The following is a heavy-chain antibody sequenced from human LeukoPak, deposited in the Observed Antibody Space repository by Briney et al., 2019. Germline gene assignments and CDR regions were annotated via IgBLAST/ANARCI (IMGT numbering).Heavy chain of an antibody. Sequence: SETLSLTCTVSGGSINNYYWSWIRQPPGKRLEWIGRITYSGSTNYNPSLKSRVTISVDTSPNQFSLKLSSVTAVDTAMYYCARSPVMYGEFGGRFDPWGQGALVTVSS. CDR3: ARSPVMYGEFGGRFDP. CDR2: ITYSGST. CDR1: GGSINNYY. J-gene: IGHJ5*02. D-gene: IGHD4-17*01. V-gene: IGHV4-59*12.